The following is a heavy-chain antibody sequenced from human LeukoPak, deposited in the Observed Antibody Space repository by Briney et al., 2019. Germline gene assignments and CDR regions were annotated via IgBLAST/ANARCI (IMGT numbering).Heavy chain of an antibody. D-gene: IGHD3-22*01. CDR2: ISGSGGVT. Sequence: GGSLRLSCAASGFTFSSYAMSWVRQAPGKGLEWVSAISGSGGVTYYADTVKGRFTISRDNSKNTLYLQMNSLRAEDTAVYYCAKGTMDGGQYYYDSTGGQGTLVTVSS. CDR3: AKGTMDGGQYYYDST. J-gene: IGHJ4*02. V-gene: IGHV3-23*01. CDR1: GFTFSSYA.